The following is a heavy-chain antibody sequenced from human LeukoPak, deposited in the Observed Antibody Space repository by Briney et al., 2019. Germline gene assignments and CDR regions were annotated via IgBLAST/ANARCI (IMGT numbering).Heavy chain of an antibody. CDR2: IWYDGSNK. CDR3: ARDHYGDPSYYYYGMDV. CDR1: GFTFSSYG. D-gene: IGHD4-17*01. V-gene: IGHV3-33*01. Sequence: GRSLRLSCAASGFTFSSYGMHWVHQAPGKGLEWVAVIWYDGSNKYYADSVKGRFTISRDNSKNTLYLQMNSLRAEDTAVYYCARDHYGDPSYYYYGMDVWGQGTTVTVSS. J-gene: IGHJ6*02.